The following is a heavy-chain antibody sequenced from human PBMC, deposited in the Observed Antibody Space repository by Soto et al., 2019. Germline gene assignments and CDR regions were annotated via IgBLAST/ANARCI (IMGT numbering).Heavy chain of an antibody. V-gene: IGHV1-69*01. Sequence: QVLLVQSSAEVKKPGSSVKVSCKASGGTFTSTAFSWVRQAPGQGLEWMGGIIPVLGTPNYAQKFHARLTVTTDAYTATVNMELSSLRSDDTAVYYCASSAGLGPLLNYYGLNVWGQGTTVTVSS. J-gene: IGHJ6*02. CDR2: IIPVLGTP. CDR3: ASSAGLGPLLNYYGLNV. CDR1: GGTFTSTA. D-gene: IGHD6-13*01.